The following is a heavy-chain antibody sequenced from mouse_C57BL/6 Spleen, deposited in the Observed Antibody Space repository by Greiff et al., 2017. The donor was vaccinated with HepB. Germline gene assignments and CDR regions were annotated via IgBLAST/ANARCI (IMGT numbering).Heavy chain of an antibody. J-gene: IGHJ1*03. V-gene: IGHV1-76*01. Sequence: QVQLKESGAELVRPGASVKLSCKASGYTFTDYYINWVKQRPGQGLEWIARIYPGSGNTYYNEKFKGKATLTAEKSSSTAYMQLSSLTSEDSAVYFCARSAYYGSRRYFDVWGTGTTVTVSS. CDR1: GYTFTDYY. CDR3: ARSAYYGSRRYFDV. D-gene: IGHD1-1*01. CDR2: IYPGSGNT.